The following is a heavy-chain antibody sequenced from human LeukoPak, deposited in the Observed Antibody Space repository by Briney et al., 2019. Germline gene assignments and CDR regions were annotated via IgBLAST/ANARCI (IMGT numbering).Heavy chain of an antibody. D-gene: IGHD3-22*01. Sequence: PGGSLRLSCAASGFLFSSYEMNWVRQAPGKGLEWVSYIATSGYTIYYADSVKGRFTISRDNAKNSLYLQMNSLRAEDTAVYYCARGYSSGYYAPFFDYWGQGTLVTVSS. CDR1: GFLFSSYE. CDR3: ARGYSSGYYAPFFDY. V-gene: IGHV3-48*03. CDR2: IATSGYTI. J-gene: IGHJ4*02.